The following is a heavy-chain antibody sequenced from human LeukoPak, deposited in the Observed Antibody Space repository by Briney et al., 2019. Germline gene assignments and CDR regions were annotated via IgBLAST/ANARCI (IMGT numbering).Heavy chain of an antibody. CDR2: INHSGST. CDR1: GGSFSGDY. Sequence: SETLSLTCAVYGGSFSGDYWSWIRQPPGKGLEWIGEINHSGSTNYNPSLKSRVTISVDTSKNQFSLKLRSVPAADTAVYYCARERRRYYGSGSYYPLGGMDVWGKGTTVTVSS. J-gene: IGHJ6*04. V-gene: IGHV4-34*01. CDR3: ARERRRYYGSGSYYPLGGMDV. D-gene: IGHD3-10*01.